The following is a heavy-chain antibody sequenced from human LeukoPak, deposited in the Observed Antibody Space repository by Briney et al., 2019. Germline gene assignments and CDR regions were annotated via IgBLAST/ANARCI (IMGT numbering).Heavy chain of an antibody. CDR1: GASISSYY. CDR3: ARHPSDSSGWFGY. V-gene: IGHV4-59*08. J-gene: IGHJ5*01. Sequence: SETLSITCTVSGASISSYYWSWIRQPPGKGLEWIGDIYYSGSIKYNPSLKSRVTMSVDTSKNQFSLKLSSVTAADTAVYYCARHPSDSSGWFGYWGQGTLVTVSS. D-gene: IGHD6-19*01. CDR2: IYYSGSI.